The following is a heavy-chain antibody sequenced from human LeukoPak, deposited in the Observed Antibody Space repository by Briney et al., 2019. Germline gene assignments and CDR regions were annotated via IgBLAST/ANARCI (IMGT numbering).Heavy chain of an antibody. D-gene: IGHD4-17*01. CDR2: IWYDGSNK. Sequence: GRSLRLSCAASGFTFSSYGMHWVRQAPGNGLEWVAVIWYDGSNKYYADSVKGRFTISRDNSKNTLYLQMNSLRAEDTAVYYCARGHDYGDRNFDYWGQGTLVTVSS. V-gene: IGHV3-33*01. CDR3: ARGHDYGDRNFDY. J-gene: IGHJ4*02. CDR1: GFTFSSYG.